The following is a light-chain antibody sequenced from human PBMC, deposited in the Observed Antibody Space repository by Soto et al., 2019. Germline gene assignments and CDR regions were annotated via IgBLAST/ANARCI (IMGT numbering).Light chain of an antibody. CDR3: CTYAGSNSYL. CDR1: SADVGAYNL. J-gene: IGLJ1*01. CDR2: EVS. Sequence: QSALTQPASVSGSPGQSITISCAGGSADVGAYNLVSWYQQHPGKAPKLIVYEVSKRPSGISNRFSGSKSGHTASLTISGLQPEDEAHYFCCTYAGSNSYLFGSGTKLTVL. V-gene: IGLV2-23*02.